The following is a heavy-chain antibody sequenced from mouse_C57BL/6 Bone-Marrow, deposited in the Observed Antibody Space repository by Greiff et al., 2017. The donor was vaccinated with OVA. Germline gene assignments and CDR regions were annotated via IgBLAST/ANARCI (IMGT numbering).Heavy chain of an antibody. CDR1: GFTFSSYA. CDR3: TRPTTVVARDYAMDY. Sequence: EVKLVESGEGLVKPGGSLKLSCAASGFTFSSYAMSWVRQTPEKRLEWVAYISSGGDYIYYADTVKGRFTISRDNARNTLYLQMSSLKSEDTAMYYCTRPTTVVARDYAMDYWGQGTSVTVSS. V-gene: IGHV5-9-1*02. CDR2: ISSGGDYI. J-gene: IGHJ4*01. D-gene: IGHD1-1*01.